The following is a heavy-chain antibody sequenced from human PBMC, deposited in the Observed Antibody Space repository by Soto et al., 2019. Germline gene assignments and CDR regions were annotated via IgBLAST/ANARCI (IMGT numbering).Heavy chain of an antibody. CDR2: IYWDDNK. J-gene: IGHJ4*02. CDR3: AHTYDSSGYYWGGFDY. Sequence: KESGPTLVKPTQTLTLTCTFSGFSLSTSGVGVGWIRQPPGKALEWLALIYWDDNKRYSPPLKSRLTIIKDTSKNQVVLTMTNMDPVDTATYYCAHTYDSSGYYWGGFDYWGQGTLVTVSS. CDR1: GFSLSTSGVG. V-gene: IGHV2-5*02. D-gene: IGHD3-22*01.